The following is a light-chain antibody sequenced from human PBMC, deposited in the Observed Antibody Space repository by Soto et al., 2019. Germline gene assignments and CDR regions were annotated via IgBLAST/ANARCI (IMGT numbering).Light chain of an antibody. J-gene: IGLJ1*01. CDR1: RSNIGAGYG. CDR3: QSYDSSLSAFYV. CDR2: GNS. V-gene: IGLV1-40*01. Sequence: QSVLTQPPSVSGAPGQRVTISCTGSRSNIGAGYGVHWYQQLPGTAPKLLIYGNSNRPSGVPDRFSGSKSGTSASLAITGLQAEDETDYYCQSYDSSLSAFYVFGTGTKVTVL.